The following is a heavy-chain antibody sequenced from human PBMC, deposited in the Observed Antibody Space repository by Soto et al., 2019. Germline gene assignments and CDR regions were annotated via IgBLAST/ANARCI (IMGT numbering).Heavy chain of an antibody. CDR1: GDSVSSYTST. CDR3: ARDPGYFYGMDV. Sequence: PSQTLSLTCAISGDSVSSYTSTWNWIRQSPSRGLEWLGRTYYRSRWYHDYAVSVRSRVIINPDTSNNQFSLHLNSVTPEDTAVYYCARDPGYFYGMDVWGQATTVTVSS. V-gene: IGHV6-1*01. CDR2: TYYRSRWYH. J-gene: IGHJ6*02.